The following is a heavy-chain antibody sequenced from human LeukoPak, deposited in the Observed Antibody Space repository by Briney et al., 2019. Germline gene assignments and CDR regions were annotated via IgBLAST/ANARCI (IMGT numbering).Heavy chain of an antibody. J-gene: IGHJ4*02. D-gene: IGHD1-26*01. CDR2: INHSGST. CDR1: GGSFSGYY. CDR3: AREEVGATPGFGY. V-gene: IGHV4-34*01. Sequence: SETLSLTCAVYGGSFSGYYWSWIRQPPGKGLEWIGEINHSGSTNYNPSLKSRVTISVDTSKNQFSLKLSSVTAADTAVYYCAREEVGATPGFGYWGQGPLVTVSS.